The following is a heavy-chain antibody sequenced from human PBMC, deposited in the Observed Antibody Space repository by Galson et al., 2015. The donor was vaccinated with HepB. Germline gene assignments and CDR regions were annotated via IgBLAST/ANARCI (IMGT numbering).Heavy chain of an antibody. CDR1: GFTFSSSW. V-gene: IGHV3-74*01. Sequence: SLRLSCAASGFTFSSSWMHWVRQAPGEGLVFVALINSDGSTTSYTDSVKGRFTISRDNAKNTLYLQMHSLRAEDTAVYYCARDGGWGSTDCWGQGTLVTVSS. CDR3: ARDGGWGSTDC. D-gene: IGHD2-15*01. J-gene: IGHJ4*02. CDR2: INSDGSTT.